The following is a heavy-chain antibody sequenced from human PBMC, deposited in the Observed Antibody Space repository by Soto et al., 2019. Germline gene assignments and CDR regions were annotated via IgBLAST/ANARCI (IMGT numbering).Heavy chain of an antibody. CDR3: AKDLPASS. CDR2: ISYDGSNK. J-gene: IGHJ5*02. V-gene: IGHV3-30*18. Sequence: GGSLRLSCAASGFTFSSYGMHWVRQAPGKGLEWVAVISYDGSNKYYADSVKGRFTISRDNSKNTLYLQMNSLRAEYTAVYYCAKDLPASSWGQGTLVTVSS. CDR1: GFTFSSYG.